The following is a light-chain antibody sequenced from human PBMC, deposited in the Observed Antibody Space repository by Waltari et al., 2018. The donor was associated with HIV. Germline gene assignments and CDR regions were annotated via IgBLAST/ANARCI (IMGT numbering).Light chain of an antibody. CDR2: KAS. CDR3: QQYESYPFT. CDR1: QNVNSC. J-gene: IGKJ3*01. V-gene: IGKV1-5*03. Sequence: DVQMTQSPSTLSASVGDRVTITCRASQNVNSCLAWYQQIPGKAPNLLISKASVLQSGVPSRFSGSGSGTEFTLTINSLQHDDFGTYYCQQYESYPFTFGPGTRVDI.